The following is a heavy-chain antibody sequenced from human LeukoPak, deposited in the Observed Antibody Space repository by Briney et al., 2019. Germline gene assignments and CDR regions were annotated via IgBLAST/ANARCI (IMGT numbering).Heavy chain of an antibody. CDR2: IYYSGST. J-gene: IGHJ4*02. D-gene: IGHD1-1*01. Sequence: SETLSLTCIVSGGSISSNTYYWGWIRQPPGMGLEWIGSIYYSGSTYYNPSLKSRVTISLDTSKNQFSLTVSSVTAADTAMYYCARRVEGFDYWGQGTLVTVSS. V-gene: IGHV4-39*01. CDR3: ARRVEGFDY. CDR1: GGSISSNTYY.